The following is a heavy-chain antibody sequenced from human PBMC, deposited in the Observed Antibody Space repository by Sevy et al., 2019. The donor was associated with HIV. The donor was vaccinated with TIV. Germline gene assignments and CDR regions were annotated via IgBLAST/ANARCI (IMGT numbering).Heavy chain of an antibody. CDR1: GFTFSSYA. Sequence: GGSLRLSCAASGFTFSSYAMHWVRQAPGKGLEWVAVISCDGSNKYYADSVKGRFTISRDNSKNTLYLQMNSLRAEDTAVYYCAREGLYDSSGYCFDYWGQGTLVTVSS. V-gene: IGHV3-30*04. D-gene: IGHD3-22*01. CDR3: AREGLYDSSGYCFDY. J-gene: IGHJ4*02. CDR2: ISCDGSNK.